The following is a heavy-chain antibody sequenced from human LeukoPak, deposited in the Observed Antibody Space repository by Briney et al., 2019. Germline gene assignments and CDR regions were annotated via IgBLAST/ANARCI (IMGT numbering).Heavy chain of an antibody. J-gene: IGHJ5*02. CDR1: GGSISTYY. D-gene: IGHD3-10*01. CDR2: IYYSGST. Sequence: SETLSLTCTVSGGSISTYYWSWIRQPPGKGLEWIGYIYYSGSTNYNPSLKSRVTISVDTSKNQFSLKLNSVTAADTAVYYCATDRGGLNWFDPWGQGILVTVSS. CDR3: ATDRGGLNWFDP. V-gene: IGHV4-59*01.